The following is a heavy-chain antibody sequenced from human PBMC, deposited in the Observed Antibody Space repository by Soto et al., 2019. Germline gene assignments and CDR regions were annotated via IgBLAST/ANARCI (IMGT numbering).Heavy chain of an antibody. CDR2: IIPIFGTA. J-gene: IGHJ6*02. D-gene: IGHD3-3*01. V-gene: IGHV1-69*13. CDR3: ARDFWSGYYYGMDV. Sequence: SVKVSCKASGGTFSSYAISWVRQAPGQGLEWMGGIIPIFGTANYAQKFQGRVTITADESTSTAYMELSSLRSEDAAVYYCARDFWSGYYYGMDVWGQGTTVTVSS. CDR1: GGTFSSYA.